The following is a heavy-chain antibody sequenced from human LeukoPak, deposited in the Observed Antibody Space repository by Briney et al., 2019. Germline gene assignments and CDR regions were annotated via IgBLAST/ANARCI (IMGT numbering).Heavy chain of an antibody. D-gene: IGHD2-15*01. CDR1: GFTFSSYG. Sequence: GGSLRLSCAASGFTFSSYGMHWVRQAPGKGLEWVAFIRYDGSNKYYADSVKGRFTISRDNSKNTLYLQMNSLRAGDTAVYYCAKDLSVVAAAVDYWGQGTLVTVSS. V-gene: IGHV3-30*02. CDR2: IRYDGSNK. J-gene: IGHJ4*02. CDR3: AKDLSVVAAAVDY.